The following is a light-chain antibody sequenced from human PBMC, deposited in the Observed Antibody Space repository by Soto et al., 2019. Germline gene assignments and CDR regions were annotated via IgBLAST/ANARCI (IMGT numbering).Light chain of an antibody. CDR3: SSYAGGNNIMV. V-gene: IGLV2-14*01. CDR2: EVS. J-gene: IGLJ2*01. Sequence: QSALTQPASVSGSPGQSITISCTGTSSDIGNYDFVSWYQQVPGTAPKAMIYEVSSRPSGVSNRFSGSKSGNTASLTVSGLRAADEADYFCSSYAGGNNIMVFGGGTKLTVL. CDR1: SSDIGNYDF.